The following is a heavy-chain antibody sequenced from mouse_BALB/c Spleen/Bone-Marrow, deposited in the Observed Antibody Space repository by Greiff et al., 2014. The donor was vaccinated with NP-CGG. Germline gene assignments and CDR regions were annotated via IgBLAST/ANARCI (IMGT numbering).Heavy chain of an antibody. Sequence: EVQLQQSGAELVKPGASVKLSCTASGFNIKDIYMHWVKERPEQGLEWIGRIDPANGNSIYDPKFQDKATITADTSSSTAYLQLSSLTSEDTAVYYCARGGNYGWFAYWGQGTLVTVSA. D-gene: IGHD2-1*01. CDR2: IDPANGNS. J-gene: IGHJ3*01. CDR3: ARGGNYGWFAY. CDR1: GFNIKDIY. V-gene: IGHV14-3*02.